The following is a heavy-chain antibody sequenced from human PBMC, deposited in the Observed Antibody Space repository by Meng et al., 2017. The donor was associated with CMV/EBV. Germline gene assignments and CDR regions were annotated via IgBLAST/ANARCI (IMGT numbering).Heavy chain of an antibody. CDR3: AREGATCGGDCYRGWLDP. CDR1: GYTFSSSY. J-gene: IGHJ5*02. CDR2: INPSGGST. Sequence: ASVKVSCKASGYTFSSSYMHWVRQAPGQGLEWRGIINPSGGSTSYAQKSQGRVTMTRDTSTSTVYMELSRLRSEDTAVYSCAREGATCGGDCYRGWLDPWGQGTLVTVSS. V-gene: IGHV1-46*01. D-gene: IGHD2-21*01.